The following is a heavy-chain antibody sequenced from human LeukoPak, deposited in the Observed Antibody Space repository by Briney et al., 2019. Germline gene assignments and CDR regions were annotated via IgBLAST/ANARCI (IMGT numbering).Heavy chain of an antibody. D-gene: IGHD3-10*01. V-gene: IGHV4-31*03. J-gene: IGHJ4*02. CDR3: TRQVRGVGLDY. CDR2: IYYSGST. Sequence: NPSETLSLTCTVSGGSISSGGYYWSWIRQHPGKGLEWIGYIYYSGSTYYNPSLKSRVTISVDTSKNQFSLKLSSVTAADTAVYYCTRQVRGVGLDYWGQGTLVTVSS. CDR1: GGSISSGGYY.